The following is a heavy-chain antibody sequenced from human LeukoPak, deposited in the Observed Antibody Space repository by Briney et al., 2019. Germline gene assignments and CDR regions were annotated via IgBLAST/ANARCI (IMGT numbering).Heavy chain of an antibody. CDR3: AKGDSSYMDV. Sequence: GGSLRLSCAASGFTFSRYGMHWVRQAPGKGLEWVAVISYDGSNKYYADSVKGRFTISRDNSKNTLYLQMSSLRAEDTAVYYCAKGDSSYMDVWGKGTTVTVSS. D-gene: IGHD6-13*01. CDR1: GFTFSRYG. J-gene: IGHJ6*03. CDR2: ISYDGSNK. V-gene: IGHV3-30*18.